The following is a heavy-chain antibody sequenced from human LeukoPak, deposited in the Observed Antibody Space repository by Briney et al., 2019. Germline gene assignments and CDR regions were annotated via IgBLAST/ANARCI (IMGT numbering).Heavy chain of an antibody. Sequence: SETLSLTCTVSGGSISSSRYYWGWIRQPPGKGLEWIGSIYYSGSTYYNPSLKSRVTISVDTSKNQFSLKLSSVTAADTAVYYCARLPASSLTYYFDYWGQGTLVTVSS. CDR3: ARLPASSLTYYFDY. CDR2: IYYSGST. D-gene: IGHD2-2*01. V-gene: IGHV4-39*01. CDR1: GGSISSSRYY. J-gene: IGHJ4*02.